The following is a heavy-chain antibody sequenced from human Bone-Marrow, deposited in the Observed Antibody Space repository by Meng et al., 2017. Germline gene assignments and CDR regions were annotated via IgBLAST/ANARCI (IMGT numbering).Heavy chain of an antibody. CDR2: IVSDGGIT. J-gene: IGHJ4*02. V-gene: IGHV3-74*01. CDR1: GFNFGDYQ. CDR3: ASPSSSGWSYRLDY. D-gene: IGHD6-19*01. Sequence: ESLKISCGASGFNFGDYQMHWVRQSPGKGLEWISRIVSDGGITNYADSVKGRFTISRDNAKNTLYLQMNSLGADDTAVYYCASPSSSGWSYRLDYWGQGTLVTVSS.